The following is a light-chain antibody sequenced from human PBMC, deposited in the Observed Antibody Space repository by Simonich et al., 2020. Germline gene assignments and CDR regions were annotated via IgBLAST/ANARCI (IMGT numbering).Light chain of an antibody. V-gene: IGLV2-23*01. CDR2: EGS. Sequence: QSALPQPASVSGSPGQSITISCTGTSSDVGSYNLVAWYQQHPGKAPKLMIYEGSKRPSGVSNRFSGSKSGNTASLTISGLHAEDEADYYCCSYAGSSTYVVFGGGTKLTVL. CDR3: CSYAGSSTYVV. CDR1: SSDVGSYNL. J-gene: IGLJ2*01.